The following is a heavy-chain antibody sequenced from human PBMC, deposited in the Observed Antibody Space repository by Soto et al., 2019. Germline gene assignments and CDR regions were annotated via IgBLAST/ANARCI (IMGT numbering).Heavy chain of an antibody. CDR3: APTIPFGEVVYYFHS. V-gene: IGHV2-5*02. CDR1: VFSLSSTGVG. J-gene: IGHJ4*02. Sequence: QISLKESGPTLVNPTQTLTLTCTFSVFSLSSTGVGVGWVRQPPGKALERLALIYWDDDEHYSSSLKNILTVTKDPPKNQVVLTMTHMDPVDTATSYCAPTIPFGEVVYYFHSWVQGTLVTVSS. CDR2: IYWDDDE. D-gene: IGHD3-10*01.